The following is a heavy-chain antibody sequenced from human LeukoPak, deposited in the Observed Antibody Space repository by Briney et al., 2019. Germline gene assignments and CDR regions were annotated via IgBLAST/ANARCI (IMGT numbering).Heavy chain of an antibody. Sequence: SGPALVKPTQTLTLTCTFSGFSLSTSGMCVSWIRQPPGKALEWLARIDWDGDKYYSTSLKTRLTISKDTSKNQVVLTMTNMDPVDTATYYCARIRWDYYDSSGYYNGDYYYYYCMDVWGKGTTVTVSS. D-gene: IGHD3-22*01. V-gene: IGHV2-70*11. CDR3: ARIRWDYYDSSGYYNGDYYYYYCMDV. J-gene: IGHJ6*03. CDR2: IDWDGDK. CDR1: GFSLSTSGMC.